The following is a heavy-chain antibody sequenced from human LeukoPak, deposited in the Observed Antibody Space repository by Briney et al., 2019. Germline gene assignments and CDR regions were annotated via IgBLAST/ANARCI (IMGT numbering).Heavy chain of an antibody. Sequence: PSQTLSLTCTVSGGSMSSDNFYWSWIRQPAGEGLEWIGYIYYSGNTNYNPSLKSRVTLSVDTSKNQFSLNLISVTAADTAVYYCARGAKVHRYWGQGTLVTVSS. V-gene: IGHV4-61*10. CDR3: ARGAKVHRY. CDR2: IYYSGNT. CDR1: GGSMSSDNFY. J-gene: IGHJ4*02. D-gene: IGHD1-26*01.